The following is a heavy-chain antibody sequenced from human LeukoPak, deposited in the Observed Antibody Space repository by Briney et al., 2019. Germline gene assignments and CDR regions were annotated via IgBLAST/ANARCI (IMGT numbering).Heavy chain of an antibody. V-gene: IGHV4-59*08. CDR1: GGSISSYY. CDR3: ARQTSGRAFDI. CDR2: IYYSGST. J-gene: IGHJ3*02. D-gene: IGHD3-10*01. Sequence: PSETLSLTCTVSGGSISSYYWSWIRQPPGKGLEWIGYIYYSGSTNYNPSLKSRVTISVDTSKNQFSLKLSSVTAAGTAVYYCARQTSGRAFDIWGQGTMVTVSS.